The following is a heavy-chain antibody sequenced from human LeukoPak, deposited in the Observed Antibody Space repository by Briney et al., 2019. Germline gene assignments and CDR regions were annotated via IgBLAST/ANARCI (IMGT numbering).Heavy chain of an antibody. J-gene: IGHJ4*02. CDR1: GFTVSNSY. CDR2: IYSGGST. CDR3: ARTRSYSFDY. Sequence: GSLRLSCAASGFTVSNSYMSWVRQAPGKGLEWVSIIYSGGSTYYADSVKGRFTISRDNSKNTLSLQINSLRAEDTAVYYCARTRSYSFDYWGRGTLVTVSS. D-gene: IGHD3-22*01. V-gene: IGHV3-66*01.